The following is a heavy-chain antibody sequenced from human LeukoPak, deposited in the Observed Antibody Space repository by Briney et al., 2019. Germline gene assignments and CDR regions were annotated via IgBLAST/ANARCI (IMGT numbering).Heavy chain of an antibody. J-gene: IGHJ4*02. Sequence: MSSETLSLTCTVSGGSISSSSYYWGWIRQPPGKGLEWIGSIYYSGSTYYNPSLKSRVTISVDTSKNQFSLKLSSVTAADTAVYYCASLPMEWLQTSIDYWGQGTLVTVSS. CDR1: GGSISSSSYY. D-gene: IGHD5-12*01. CDR2: IYYSGST. V-gene: IGHV4-39*01. CDR3: ASLPMEWLQTSIDY.